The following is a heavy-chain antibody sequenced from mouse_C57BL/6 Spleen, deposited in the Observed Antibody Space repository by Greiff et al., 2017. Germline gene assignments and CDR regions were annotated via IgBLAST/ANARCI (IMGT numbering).Heavy chain of an antibody. D-gene: IGHD1-1*01. Sequence: QVQLQQPGAELVKPGASVKLSCKASGYTFPSYWMHWVKRRPGQGLEWIGMFHPNSGSTNYNEKFKSKATLTVDKSSSTAYMQLSSLTSEDSAVYYCARPPITTVVDYYARDYWGQGTSVTVSS. CDR2: FHPNSGST. V-gene: IGHV1-64*01. CDR1: GYTFPSYW. CDR3: ARPPITTVVDYYARDY. J-gene: IGHJ4*01.